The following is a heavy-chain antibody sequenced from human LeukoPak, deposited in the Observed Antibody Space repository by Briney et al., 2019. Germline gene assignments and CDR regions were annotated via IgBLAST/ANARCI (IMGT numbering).Heavy chain of an antibody. CDR2: ISGSGGST. CDR3: AKGPTPLSTVTRSPDFDY. CDR1: GFTFSSYG. V-gene: IGHV3-23*01. J-gene: IGHJ4*02. Sequence: PGGTLRLSCAASGFTFSSYGMSWVRQAPGKGLEWVSAISGSGGSTYYADSVKGRFTISRGNSKNTLYLQMNSMRADDAAVYYCAKGPTPLSTVTRSPDFDYWGQGTLVTVSS. D-gene: IGHD4-17*01.